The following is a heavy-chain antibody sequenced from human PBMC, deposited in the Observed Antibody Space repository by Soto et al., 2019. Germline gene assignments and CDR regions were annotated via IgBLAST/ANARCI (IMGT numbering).Heavy chain of an antibody. CDR1: GGSISSGGYY. D-gene: IGHD3-10*01. CDR2: IYYSGST. Sequence: SETLSLTCTVSGGSISSGGYYWSWIRQHPGKGLEWIGYIYYSGSTYYNPSLKSRVTISVDTSKNQFSLKLSSVTAAETAVYYCARDPAPYYYGSGSYYKYYGMDVWGQGTTVTVSS. CDR3: ARDPAPYYYGSGSYYKYYGMDV. V-gene: IGHV4-31*03. J-gene: IGHJ6*02.